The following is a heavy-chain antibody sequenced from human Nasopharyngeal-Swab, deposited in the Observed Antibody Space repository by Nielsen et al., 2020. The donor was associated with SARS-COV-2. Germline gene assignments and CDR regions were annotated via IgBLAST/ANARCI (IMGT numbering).Heavy chain of an antibody. CDR1: GYTFTSYG. Sequence: ASVKVSCKASGYTFTSYGISWVRQAPGQGLEWMGWISAYNGNTNYAQKLQGRVTMTTDTSTSTAYMELSSLRSEDTAVYYCATDSSAAGSYGMDVWGQGTTVTVSS. CDR2: ISAYNGNT. V-gene: IGHV1-18*01. D-gene: IGHD6-13*01. J-gene: IGHJ6*02. CDR3: ATDSSAAGSYGMDV.